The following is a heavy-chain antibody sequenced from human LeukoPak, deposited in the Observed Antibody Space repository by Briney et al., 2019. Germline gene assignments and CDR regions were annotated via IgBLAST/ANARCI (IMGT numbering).Heavy chain of an antibody. V-gene: IGHV3-64D*06. Sequence: GGSLRLSCSVSGFTFSTYVMHWVRQAPGKGLEYVSAISSNGDNTYYADSVKGRFTISRDNSKNTLYLQMSSLKADDTAVYYCVRETGYWGQGTLVTVSS. CDR2: ISSNGDNT. J-gene: IGHJ4*02. CDR1: GFTFSTYV. CDR3: VRETGY.